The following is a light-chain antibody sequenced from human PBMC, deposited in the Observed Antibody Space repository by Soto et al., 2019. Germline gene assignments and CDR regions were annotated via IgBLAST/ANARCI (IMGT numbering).Light chain of an antibody. CDR1: SSNIGNNY. V-gene: IGLV1-47*02. CDR3: ATWDDSLSGVV. J-gene: IGLJ2*01. CDR2: GNN. Sequence: QSVLTQPPSASGTPGQRVTISCFGSSSNIGNNYVYWYQHLPETAPKLIIYGNNMRPSGVPDRLSGSKSGTSASLAISGLRSEDEADYYCATWDDSLSGVVFGGGTQLTVL.